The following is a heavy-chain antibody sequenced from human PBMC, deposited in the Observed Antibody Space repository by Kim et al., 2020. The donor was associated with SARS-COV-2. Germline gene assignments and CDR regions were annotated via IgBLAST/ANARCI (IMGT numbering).Heavy chain of an antibody. CDR1: GFTFSNYA. V-gene: IGHV3-23*01. D-gene: IGHD5-12*01. CDR2: ISNSGGST. Sequence: GGSLRLSCAASGFTFSNYAINWVRQAPGKGLEWVSAISNSGGSTYYADSVKGRFTISRDNSKNTLYLQMSSLRVEATAIYFCATDRVHSGYGDDFDYWG. J-gene: IGHJ4*01. CDR3: ATDRVHSGYGDDFDY.